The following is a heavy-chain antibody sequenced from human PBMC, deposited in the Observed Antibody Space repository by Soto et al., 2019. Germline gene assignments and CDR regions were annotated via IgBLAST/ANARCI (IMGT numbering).Heavy chain of an antibody. D-gene: IGHD6-13*01. Sequence: GGSLRLSCAASGFTFSSYGMHWVRQAPGKGLEWVAVISYDGSNKYYADSVKGRFTISRDNSKNTLYLQMNSLRAEDTAVYYFANAPGPGIAAAGYYYYGMDVWGQGTTVTVSS. J-gene: IGHJ6*02. CDR1: GFTFSSYG. CDR2: ISYDGSNK. V-gene: IGHV3-30*18. CDR3: ANAPGPGIAAAGYYYYGMDV.